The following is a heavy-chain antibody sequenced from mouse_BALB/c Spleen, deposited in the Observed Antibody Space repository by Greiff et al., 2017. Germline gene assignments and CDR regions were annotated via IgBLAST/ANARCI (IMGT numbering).Heavy chain of an antibody. CDR3: ARDYYGTMDY. J-gene: IGHJ4*01. CDR1: GFAFSSYD. CDR2: ISSGGGST. Sequence: EVQVVESGGGLVKPGGSLKLSCAASGFAFSSYDMSWVRRTPEKRLEWVAYISSGGGSTYYPDTVKGRFTISRDNAKNTLYLQMSSLKSEDTAMYYCARDYYGTMDYWGQGTSVTVSS. D-gene: IGHD1-1*01. V-gene: IGHV5-12-1*01.